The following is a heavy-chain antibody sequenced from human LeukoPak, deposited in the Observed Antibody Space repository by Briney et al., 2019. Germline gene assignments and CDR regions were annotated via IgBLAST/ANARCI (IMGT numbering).Heavy chain of an antibody. CDR2: ISGSGDRT. D-gene: IGHD3-10*01. CDR1: GFTFSSYA. V-gene: IGHV3-23*01. CDR3: AKRYFTSGSTRYFDL. J-gene: IGHJ2*01. Sequence: GGSLRLSCAASGFTFSSYAMSWVRQAPGKGLEWVSEISGSGDRTFRADSVKGRFTISRDNSMNTLYLQMNSLRAEDTALFYCAKRYFTSGSTRYFDLWGRGTLVTVSS.